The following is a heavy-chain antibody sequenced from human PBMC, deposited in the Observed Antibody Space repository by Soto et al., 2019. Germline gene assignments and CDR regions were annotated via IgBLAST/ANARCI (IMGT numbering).Heavy chain of an antibody. CDR2: INIKTGGT. CDR3: KRRAPEGCDP. Sequence: ASVEVSCKASGYTITSHLLHWVRQAPGQGLEWMGWINIKTGGTDSAQKFQDRVTMRRDTSNTEVYLKLSSVTAPDTALYYCKRRAPEGCDPWGQGTLGTVSS. J-gene: IGHJ5*02. D-gene: IGHD6-19*01. V-gene: IGHV1-2*02. CDR1: GYTITSHL.